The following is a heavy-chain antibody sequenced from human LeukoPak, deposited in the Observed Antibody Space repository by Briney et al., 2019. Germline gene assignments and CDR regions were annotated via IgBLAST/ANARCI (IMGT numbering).Heavy chain of an antibody. J-gene: IGHJ4*02. CDR3: AQRGGLDY. CDR1: GFTFSSYA. Sequence: PGGSLRLSCAASGFTFSSYAMHWVRQAPGKGLEWVAVISYDGSNKYYADSVKGRFSISRDNSKNTLFLQMNSLTIEDTAVYYCAQRGGLDYWGQGTLVTVSS. CDR2: ISYDGSNK. D-gene: IGHD3-16*01. V-gene: IGHV3-30*04.